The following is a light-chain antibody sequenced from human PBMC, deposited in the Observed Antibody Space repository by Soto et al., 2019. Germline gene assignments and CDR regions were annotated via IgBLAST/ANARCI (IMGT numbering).Light chain of an antibody. CDR1: QSVTKY. Sequence: EVVLTQSPAPLSLSPGERATLSCMASQSVTKYIAWYQQKPGQAPRLLIYEASNRATGVPARFSGSGSGTDFALDISSREAEDFAVYYCQQRSSWYSFGQGTKLEIK. V-gene: IGKV3-11*01. CDR3: QQRSSWYS. J-gene: IGKJ2*03. CDR2: EAS.